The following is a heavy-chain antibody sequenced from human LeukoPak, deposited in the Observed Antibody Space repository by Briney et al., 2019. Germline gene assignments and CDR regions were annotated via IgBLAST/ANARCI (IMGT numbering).Heavy chain of an antibody. CDR2: IYTSGST. V-gene: IGHV4-4*07. Sequence: SETLSLTCTVSGGSISSYYWSWIRQPAGKGLEWIGRIYTSGSTNYNPSLKSRVTMSVDTSKNQFSLKLSSLTAADTAVYYCARDPRIAAAGTFWFDPWGQGTLVTVSS. CDR1: GGSISSYY. J-gene: IGHJ5*02. CDR3: ARDPRIAAAGTFWFDP. D-gene: IGHD6-13*01.